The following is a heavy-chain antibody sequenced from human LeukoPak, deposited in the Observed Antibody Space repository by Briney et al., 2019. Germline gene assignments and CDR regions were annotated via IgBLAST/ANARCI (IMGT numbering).Heavy chain of an antibody. CDR3: AKTLGATTPSRPFDY. J-gene: IGHJ4*02. CDR1: GFTFSSYA. D-gene: IGHD1-26*01. V-gene: IGHV3-23*01. CDR2: ISGSGGST. Sequence: GGSLRLSCAASGFTFSSYAISWARQAPGKGLEWVSAISGSGGSTFYADSVKGRFTISRDNSKNTLFLQMNSLRAEDTAVYYCAKTLGATTPSRPFDYWGQGTLVTVPS.